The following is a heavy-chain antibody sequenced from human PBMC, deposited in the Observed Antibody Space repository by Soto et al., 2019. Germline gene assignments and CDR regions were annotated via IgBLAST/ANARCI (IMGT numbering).Heavy chain of an antibody. CDR2: IYYSGST. J-gene: IGHJ6*02. Sequence: SETLSLTCTVSGGSISSYYWSWIRQPPGKGLEWIGYIYYSGSTNYNPSLKSRVTISVDTSKHQFSLKLSSVTAADTAVYYCARVGEDDYYYYYGMDVWGQGTTVTVSS. CDR1: GGSISSYY. D-gene: IGHD2-21*01. CDR3: ARVGEDDYYYYYGMDV. V-gene: IGHV4-59*01.